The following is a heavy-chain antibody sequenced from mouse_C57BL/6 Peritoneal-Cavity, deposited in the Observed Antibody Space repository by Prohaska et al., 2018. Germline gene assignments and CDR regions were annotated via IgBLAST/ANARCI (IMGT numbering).Heavy chain of an antibody. CDR3: MRYGNYWYFDV. V-gene: IGHV11-2*01. Sequence: EVQLLETGGGLVQLGGSRGLSCEGSGFTFSGFWMSWVRQTPGKTLECIGDYNSDGIAINYEPSIKDRFTIFRDNDKSTLYLQMSNVRSEDTATYFCMRYGNYWYFDVWGTGTTVTVSS. CDR2: YNSDGIAI. D-gene: IGHD2-1*01. J-gene: IGHJ1*03. CDR1: GFTFSGFW.